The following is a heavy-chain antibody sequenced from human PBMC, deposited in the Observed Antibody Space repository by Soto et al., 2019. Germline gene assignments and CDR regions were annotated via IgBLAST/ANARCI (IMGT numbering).Heavy chain of an antibody. V-gene: IGHV3-21*01. CDR1: GFSFITYA. Sequence: GGSLRLSCAASGFSFITYAMSWVRQAPGQGLEWVSTISESGTYTYYVDSVKGRFTISRDNAKNSLYLQMNSLRAEDTAVYYCARATYYDFWSGYYPQGGWFDPWGQGTLVTVSS. J-gene: IGHJ5*02. CDR2: ISESGTYT. D-gene: IGHD3-3*01. CDR3: ARATYYDFWSGYYPQGGWFDP.